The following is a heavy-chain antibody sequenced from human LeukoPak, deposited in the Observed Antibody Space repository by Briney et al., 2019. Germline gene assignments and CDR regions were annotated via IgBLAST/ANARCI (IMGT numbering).Heavy chain of an antibody. D-gene: IGHD1-1*01. Sequence: ASVKVSCKASGYTFSDYYTHWVRQAPGQGLEWMGWINPNSGGTRYAQQFQGRVTMTRDTSIGTVYMELSTLRSDDTAVYYCARDLSTSSNWELDYWGQGTLVAVSS. CDR1: GYTFSDYY. J-gene: IGHJ4*02. CDR3: ARDLSTSSNWELDY. CDR2: INPNSGGT. V-gene: IGHV1-2*02.